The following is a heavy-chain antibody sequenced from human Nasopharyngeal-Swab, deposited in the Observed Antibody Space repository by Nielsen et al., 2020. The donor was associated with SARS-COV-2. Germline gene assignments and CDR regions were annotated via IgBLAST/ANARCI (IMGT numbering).Heavy chain of an antibody. CDR3: ARVRYYYDSSGYYHPRSESGFTDAFDI. CDR1: GYTFTSYA. V-gene: IGHV1-3*01. CDR2: INAGNGNT. D-gene: IGHD3-22*01. J-gene: IGHJ3*02. Sequence: ASVKVSCKASGYTFTSYAMHWVRQARGQRLEWMGWINAGNGNTKYSQKFQGRVTITRDTSASTAYMELSSLRSEDTAVYYCARVRYYYDSSGYYHPRSESGFTDAFDIWGQGTMVTVSS.